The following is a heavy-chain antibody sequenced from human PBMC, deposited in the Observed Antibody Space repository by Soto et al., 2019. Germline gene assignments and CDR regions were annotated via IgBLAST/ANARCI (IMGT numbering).Heavy chain of an antibody. V-gene: IGHV4-59*11. Sequence: PSETLSLTXTISGDSFSNHYWTWIRQSPGKGLEWIGYIFHSGITDYNPSVKSRVTISIDKSRNLFSLNLTSVTAADTAVYYCARDRYFYDSRGYYRTLDSWGQGTLVTVSS. J-gene: IGHJ5*01. D-gene: IGHD3-22*01. CDR1: GDSFSNHY. CDR3: ARDRYFYDSRGYYRTLDS. CDR2: IFHSGIT.